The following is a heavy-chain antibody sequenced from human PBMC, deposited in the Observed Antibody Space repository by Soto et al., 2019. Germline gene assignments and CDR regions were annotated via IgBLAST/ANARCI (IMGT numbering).Heavy chain of an antibody. CDR2: ISGSGGST. V-gene: IGHV3-23*01. CDR1: GFTFSSYA. CDR3: ARRGSGSYYDY. J-gene: IGHJ4*02. D-gene: IGHD1-26*01. Sequence: EVQLLESGGGLVQPGGSLRLSCAASGFTFSSYAMRWVRQAPVKGLEWVSAISGSGGSTYYADSVKGRFTISRDNSKNTLYVTMNSLRAEDTAVYYCARRGSGSYYDYWGEGTLVTVSS.